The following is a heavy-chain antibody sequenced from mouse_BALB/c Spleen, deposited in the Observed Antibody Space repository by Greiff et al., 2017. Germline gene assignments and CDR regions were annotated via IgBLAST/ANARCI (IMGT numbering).Heavy chain of an antibody. CDR1: GYTFTSYD. J-gene: IGHJ3*01. Sequence: VQGVESGPELVKPGALVKISCKASGYTFTSYDLNWVKQRPGQGLEWIGWIYPGDGSTKYNEKFKGKATLTADKSSSTAYMQLSSLTSENSAVYFCARYGDYDGWFAYWGQGTLVTVSA. CDR3: ARYGDYDGWFAY. CDR2: IYPGDGST. D-gene: IGHD2-4*01. V-gene: IGHV1S56*01.